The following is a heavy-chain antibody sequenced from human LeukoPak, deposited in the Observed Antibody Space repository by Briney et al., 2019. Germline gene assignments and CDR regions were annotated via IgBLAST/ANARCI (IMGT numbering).Heavy chain of an antibody. CDR2: IYYSGNT. Sequence: SETLSLTCTVSGGSISSSSYYWGWIRQPPGKGLEWIGRIYYSGNTYYNPSLKSRVTISVDTSKNQFSLKLSSVTAADTAVYYCARQGGYCSSTSCYLDYWGQGTLVTVSS. D-gene: IGHD2-2*01. CDR1: GGSISSSSYY. V-gene: IGHV4-39*01. CDR3: ARQGGYCSSTSCYLDY. J-gene: IGHJ4*02.